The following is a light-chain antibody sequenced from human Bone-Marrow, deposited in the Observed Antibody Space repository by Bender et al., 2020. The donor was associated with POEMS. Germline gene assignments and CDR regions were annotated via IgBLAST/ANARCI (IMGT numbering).Light chain of an antibody. V-gene: IGLV3-21*02. CDR1: IIGSKS. CDR2: DDS. J-gene: IGLJ3*02. CDR3: QSYDISLSGWV. Sequence: SYVLTQPPSVSVAPGQTGNIPCGGDIIGSKSVHWYQQKPGQAPVLVAYDDSDRPSGSPDRISGSKSGTSASLTITGLQAEDEADYYCQSYDISLSGWVFGGGTKLTAL.